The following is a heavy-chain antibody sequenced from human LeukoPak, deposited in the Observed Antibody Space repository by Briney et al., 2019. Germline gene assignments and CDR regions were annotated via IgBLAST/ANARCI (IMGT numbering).Heavy chain of an antibody. V-gene: IGHV4-59*08. CDR3: ARAVYDYVWESYRYDGYFDY. CDR1: GGSISSYY. J-gene: IGHJ4*02. D-gene: IGHD3-16*02. Sequence: SETLSLTCTVSGGSISSYYCSWIRQPPGKGLEWIGYIYYSGSPNYNPSLKSRVTISVDTSKNQFSLKLSSVTAADTAVYYCARAVYDYVWESYRYDGYFDYWGKGTLVTVSS. CDR2: IYYSGSP.